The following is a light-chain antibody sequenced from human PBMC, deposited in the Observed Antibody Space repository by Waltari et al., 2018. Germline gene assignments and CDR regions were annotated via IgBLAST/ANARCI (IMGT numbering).Light chain of an antibody. CDR2: GAS. CDR1: QRVSSRS. V-gene: IGKV3-20*01. J-gene: IGKJ2*01. Sequence: EIVLTQSPGTLSLSPGERATLSCRASQRVSSRSLAWYQQKPGQAPRLLISGASSRATGSPDRFSGSGSGTDFTLTISRLEPEDFAVYYCQQYGSSPYMYTFGQGTKLEIK. CDR3: QQYGSSPYMYT.